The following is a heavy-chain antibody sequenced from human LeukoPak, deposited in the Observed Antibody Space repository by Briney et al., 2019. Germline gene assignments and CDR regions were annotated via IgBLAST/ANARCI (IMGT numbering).Heavy chain of an antibody. CDR3: ARTSTVTTLNDAFDI. Sequence: GGSLRLSCAASGFTFSSYSMNWVRQAPGKGLEWVSSISSSSSYIYYADSVKGRFTISRDNAKNSLYLQMNSLRAEDTAVYYCARTSTVTTLNDAFDIWGQGTMVTVSS. CDR1: GFTFSSYS. J-gene: IGHJ3*02. D-gene: IGHD4-11*01. V-gene: IGHV3-21*01. CDR2: ISSSSSYI.